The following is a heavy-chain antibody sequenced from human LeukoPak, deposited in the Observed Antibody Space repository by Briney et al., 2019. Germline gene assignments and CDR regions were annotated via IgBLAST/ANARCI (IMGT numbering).Heavy chain of an antibody. J-gene: IGHJ4*02. CDR2: IKQDGSEK. CDR3: ASSAAPHYFDY. CDR1: GFTFSSYW. D-gene: IGHD6-13*01. Sequence: GGSLRLSCAASGFTFSSYWMSWVRQAPGKGLEWVANIKQDGSEKYYVDSVKGQFTISRDNAKNSLYLQMNSLRAEDTAVYYCASSAAPHYFDYWGQGTLVTVSS. V-gene: IGHV3-7*03.